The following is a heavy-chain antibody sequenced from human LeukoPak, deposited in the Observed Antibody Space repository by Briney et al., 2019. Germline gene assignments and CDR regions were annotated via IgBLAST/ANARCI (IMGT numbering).Heavy chain of an antibody. Sequence: SETLSLTCTVSGGSISSYYWSWIRQPPGKGLEWIGYIYYSGSTNYNPSLKSRVTISGDTSKNQFSLKLSSVTAADTAVYYCARGHDGVVGWFAPWGRGTLVTVSS. CDR2: IYYSGST. CDR1: GGSISSYY. V-gene: IGHV4-59*01. J-gene: IGHJ5*02. CDR3: ARGHDGVVGWFAP. D-gene: IGHD2-15*01.